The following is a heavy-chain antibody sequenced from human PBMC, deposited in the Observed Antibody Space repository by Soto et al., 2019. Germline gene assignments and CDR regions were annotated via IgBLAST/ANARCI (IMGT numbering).Heavy chain of an antibody. Sequence: EVQLVESGGGLIQPGGSLRLSCAVSGFTVSNNYMSWVRQAPGKGLEGVSVIYSGGYTAYGDSVKGRFTISRDNSKNTIYLKMNGVGAHHGAVYYGATERGGGGYWGQGTLVTVSS. V-gene: IGHV3-53*01. J-gene: IGHJ4*02. CDR1: GFTVSNNY. CDR2: IYSGGYT. D-gene: IGHD3-10*01. CDR3: ATERGGGGY.